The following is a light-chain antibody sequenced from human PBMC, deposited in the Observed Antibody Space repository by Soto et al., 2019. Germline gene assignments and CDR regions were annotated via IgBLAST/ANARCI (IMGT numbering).Light chain of an antibody. CDR2: DVS. Sequence: QSALTQPRSVSGSPGQSVTISCTGTSSDVGVYNYVSWYQHHPGRAPKLIIYDVSQRPSGVPDRFSGSKSGNTASLTISGLQAENGAYYYCCSYAGPTPFVFGPGAKLT. V-gene: IGLV2-11*01. J-gene: IGLJ1*01. CDR1: SSDVGVYNY. CDR3: CSYAGPTPFV.